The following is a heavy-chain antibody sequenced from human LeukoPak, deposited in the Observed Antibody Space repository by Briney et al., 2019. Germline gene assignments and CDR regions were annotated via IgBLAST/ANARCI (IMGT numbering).Heavy chain of an antibody. J-gene: IGHJ5*02. CDR2: ISYDGSNK. V-gene: IGHV3-30*03. CDR3: AGAHIVVVPAAMGP. Sequence: GRSLRLSCAASGFTFSSYGMHWVRQAPGKGLEWVAVISYDGSNKYYADSVKGRFTISRDNSKNTLYLQMNSLRAEDTAVYYCAGAHIVVVPAAMGPWGQGTLVTVSS. CDR1: GFTFSSYG. D-gene: IGHD2-2*01.